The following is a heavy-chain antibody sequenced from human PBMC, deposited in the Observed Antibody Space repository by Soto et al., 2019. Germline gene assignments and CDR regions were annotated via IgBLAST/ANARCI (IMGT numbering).Heavy chain of an antibody. CDR3: ARDMREYDILTGYYVAFFDY. CDR1: GGSVSSGSYY. D-gene: IGHD3-9*01. Sequence: SETLSLTCTVSGGSVSSGSYYWSWIRQPPGKGLEWIGYIYYSGSTNYNPSLKSRVTISVDTSKNQFSLKLSSVTAADTAVYYCARDMREYDILTGYYVAFFDYWGQGTLVTVSS. V-gene: IGHV4-61*01. J-gene: IGHJ4*02. CDR2: IYYSGST.